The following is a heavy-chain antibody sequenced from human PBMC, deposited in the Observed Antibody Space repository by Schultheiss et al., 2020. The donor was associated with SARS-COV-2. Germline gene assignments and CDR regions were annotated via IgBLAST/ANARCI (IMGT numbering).Heavy chain of an antibody. V-gene: IGHV4-34*09. D-gene: IGHD6-13*01. CDR1: GGSFSGYY. CDR3: ARDLRDAAAGMVWFDP. CDR2: IYYSGST. J-gene: IGHJ5*02. Sequence: SETLSLTCAVYGGSFSGYYWSWIRQPPGKGLEWIGYIYYSGSTYYNPSLKSRVTISVDTSKNQFSLKLSSVTAADTAVYYCARDLRDAAAGMVWFDPWGQGTLVTVSS.